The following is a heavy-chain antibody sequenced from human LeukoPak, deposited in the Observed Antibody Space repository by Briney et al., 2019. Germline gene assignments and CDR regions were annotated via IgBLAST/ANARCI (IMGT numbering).Heavy chain of an antibody. D-gene: IGHD3-9*01. CDR1: GFTFRTYW. CDR2: INEDGSIT. J-gene: IGHJ4*02. V-gene: IGHV3-74*01. Sequence: GGSLRLSCAVSGFTFRTYWMHWVRQVPGEGLVWVSRINEDGSITNYADSVKGRFSISRDNAKNTLYLQMNSLRAEDTALYYCTKDSGGLRYFDWLPFDYWGQGTLVTVSS. CDR3: TKDSGGLRYFDWLPFDY.